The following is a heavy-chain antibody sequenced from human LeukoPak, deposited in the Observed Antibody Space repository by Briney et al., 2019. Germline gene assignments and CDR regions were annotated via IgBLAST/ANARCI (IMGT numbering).Heavy chain of an antibody. CDR1: GGSISSSNW. V-gene: IGHV4-4*02. CDR2: IFHSGGT. J-gene: IGHJ4*02. CDR3: ARVLSGSNFDY. Sequence: SGTLSLTCAVSGGSISSSNWWSWVRQPPEKGLEWIGEIFHSGGTNYNPSLKSRVTISVDKPKNQFSLKLSSVTAADTAVYYCARVLSGSNFDYWGQGTLVTLSS. D-gene: IGHD3-22*01.